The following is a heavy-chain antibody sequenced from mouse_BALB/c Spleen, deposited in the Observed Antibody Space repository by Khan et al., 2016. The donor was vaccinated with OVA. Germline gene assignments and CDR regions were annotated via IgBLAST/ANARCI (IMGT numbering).Heavy chain of an antibody. CDR2: ISNGGGST. CDR3: ARQLDGGMDY. V-gene: IGHV5-12*02. CDR1: GFIFSDYY. Sequence: EVELVESGGALVQPGGSLKLSCETSGFIFSDYYIYWVRQTPEKRLEWVAYISNGGGSTYYPDSVKGRFTISRDNAKNILYLQMSRLKSDDTAMDYCARQLDGGMDYWGQGTSVTVSS. J-gene: IGHJ4*01.